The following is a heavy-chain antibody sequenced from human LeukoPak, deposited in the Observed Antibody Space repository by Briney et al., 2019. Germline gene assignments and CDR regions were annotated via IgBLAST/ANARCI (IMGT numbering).Heavy chain of an antibody. CDR2: ISGSGGST. Sequence: PGGSLRLSCAASGFTFSSYAMSWVRQAPGKGLEWVSAISGSGGSTYYADSVKGRFTISRDNSKNTLYLQMNSLRAEDTAVYYSAKWGYDILTGYGDWGQGTLVTVSS. D-gene: IGHD3-9*01. CDR3: AKWGYDILTGYGD. CDR1: GFTFSSYA. V-gene: IGHV3-23*01. J-gene: IGHJ4*02.